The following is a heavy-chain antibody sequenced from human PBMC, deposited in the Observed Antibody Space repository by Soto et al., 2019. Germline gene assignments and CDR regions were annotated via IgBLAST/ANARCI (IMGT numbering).Heavy chain of an antibody. CDR1: GGTFSSYA. CDR3: ARSRVGELVFDP. CDR2: IIPIFGTA. J-gene: IGHJ5*02. V-gene: IGHV1-69*12. D-gene: IGHD3-10*01. Sequence: QVQLVQSGAEVKKPGSSVKVSCKASGGTFSSYAISWVRQAPGQGLEWMGGIIPIFGTANYAQKFQGRVXIXADXSTSTAYMELSSLRSEDTAVYYCARSRVGELVFDPWGQGTLVTVSS.